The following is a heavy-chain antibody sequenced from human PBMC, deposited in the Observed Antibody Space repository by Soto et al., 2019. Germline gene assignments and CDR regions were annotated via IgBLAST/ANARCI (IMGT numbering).Heavy chain of an antibody. CDR1: GGYISSSNYY. CDR3: ARHEINYYDISGPPGWFDP. CDR2: IYYSGST. Sequence: SETLCLTWTFSGGYISSSNYYWGWIRQPPGKGLEWIGTIYYSGSTYYNPSLKSRVTISVDTSKNQFSLKLRSVTAADTAVYYCARHEINYYDISGPPGWFDPWGQGTLVNVAS. V-gene: IGHV4-39*01. D-gene: IGHD3-22*01. J-gene: IGHJ5*02.